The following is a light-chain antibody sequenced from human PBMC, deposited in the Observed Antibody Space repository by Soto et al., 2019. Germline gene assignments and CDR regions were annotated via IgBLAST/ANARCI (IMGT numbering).Light chain of an antibody. CDR1: SSNIGNNF. V-gene: IGLV1-51*01. CDR3: GTWDSSLSAGV. CDR2: DNN. Sequence: QSVLTQPPSVSAAPGQTVTISCSGGSSNIGNNFVSWYQQLPGTAPKLVIYDNNKRPSGIPDRFSGSKSGTSATLGITGLQTGDEADYYCGTWDSSLSAGVFGGGTKLTVL. J-gene: IGLJ3*02.